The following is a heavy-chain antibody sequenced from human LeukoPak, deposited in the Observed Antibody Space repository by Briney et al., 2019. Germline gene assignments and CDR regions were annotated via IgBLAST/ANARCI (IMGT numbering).Heavy chain of an antibody. CDR2: ISYDGSNK. CDR3: AKEYYYDSSGYSHVSYYYGMDV. D-gene: IGHD3-22*01. J-gene: IGHJ6*02. V-gene: IGHV3-30-3*01. Sequence: GGSLRLSCAASGFTFSSYAMHWVRQAPGKGLEWVAVISYDGSNKYYADSVKGRFTISRDNSKNTLYLQMNSLRAEDTAVYYCAKEYYYDSSGYSHVSYYYGMDVWGQGTTVTVSS. CDR1: GFTFSSYA.